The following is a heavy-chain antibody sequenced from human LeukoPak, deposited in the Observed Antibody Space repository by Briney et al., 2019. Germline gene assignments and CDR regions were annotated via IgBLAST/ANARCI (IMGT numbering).Heavy chain of an antibody. D-gene: IGHD3-22*01. V-gene: IGHV1-8*01. Sequence: ATVKVSCKASGYTFTSYDINWVRQATGQGLEWMGWMNPNSGNTGYAQKFQGRVTMTRNTSISTAYIEPSRLRSDDTAVYYCARDERYDSSGYPFDYWGQGTLVTVSS. J-gene: IGHJ4*02. CDR1: GYTFTSYD. CDR3: ARDERYDSSGYPFDY. CDR2: MNPNSGNT.